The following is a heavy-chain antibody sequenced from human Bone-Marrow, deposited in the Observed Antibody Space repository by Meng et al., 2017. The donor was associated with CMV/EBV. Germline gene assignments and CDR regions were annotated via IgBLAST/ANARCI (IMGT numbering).Heavy chain of an antibody. J-gene: IGHJ4*02. V-gene: IGHV1-18*01. Sequence: FISYGSNWVRQAPVQGLEWMGWISTYNGTTNYAPKLQGRVSMTTDTSTSTGYMELRSLRSDDTAVYYCAKLYYDFWSGYEGLAFFDYWGQGTLVTVSS. CDR3: AKLYYDFWSGYEGLAFFDY. CDR2: ISTYNGTT. CDR1: FISYG. D-gene: IGHD3-3*01.